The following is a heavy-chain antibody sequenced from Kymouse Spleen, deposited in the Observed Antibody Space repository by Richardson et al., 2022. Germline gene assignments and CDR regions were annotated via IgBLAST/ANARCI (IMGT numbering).Heavy chain of an antibody. CDR3: ARDPYYGGNFGGYFDY. CDR2: IWYDGSNK. Sequence: QVQLVESGGGVVQPGRSLRLSCAASGFTFSSYGMHWVRQAPGKGLEWVAVIWYDGSNKYYADSVKGRFTISRDNSKNTLYLQMNSLRAEDTAVYYCARDPYYGGNFGGYFDYWGQGTLVTVSS. V-gene: IGHV3-33*01. CDR1: GFTFSSYG. D-gene: IGHD4-23*01. J-gene: IGHJ4*02.